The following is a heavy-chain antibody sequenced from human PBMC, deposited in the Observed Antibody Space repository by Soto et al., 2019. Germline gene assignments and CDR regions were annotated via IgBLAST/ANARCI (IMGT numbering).Heavy chain of an antibody. D-gene: IGHD3-22*01. J-gene: IGHJ4*02. Sequence: QVQLVQSGAEVKKPGASVKVSCKASGYTFTSYDINWVRQATGQGLEWMGWMNPNSGNTGYAQKFQGRVTMTRNTYISTAYMEMSSLRSEDTAVYYCARAPDYYDSSGLWGQGTLVTVSS. V-gene: IGHV1-8*01. CDR1: GYTFTSYD. CDR2: MNPNSGNT. CDR3: ARAPDYYDSSGL.